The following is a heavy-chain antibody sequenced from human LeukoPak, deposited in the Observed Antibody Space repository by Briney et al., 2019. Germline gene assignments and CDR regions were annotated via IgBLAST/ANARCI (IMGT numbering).Heavy chain of an antibody. V-gene: IGHV4-59*01. CDR1: GASMSSYY. CDR3: ARSSSSTLWWFDP. D-gene: IGHD6-13*01. Sequence: SETLSLTCTVSGASMSSYYWSWIRQPPGKGLEWIGYIYYSGSTNYNPSLKSRVTISVDTSKNQFSLKLSSVTAVDTAVYFCARSSSSTLWWFDPWGQGILVTVSS. J-gene: IGHJ5*02. CDR2: IYYSGST.